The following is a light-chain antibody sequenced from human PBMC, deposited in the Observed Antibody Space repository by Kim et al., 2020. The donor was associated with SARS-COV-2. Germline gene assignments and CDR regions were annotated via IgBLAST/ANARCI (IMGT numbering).Light chain of an antibody. V-gene: IGKV4-1*01. Sequence: ATINCKSSQSVLSSSNNRNFLAWYQQKPGQPPKVLIYWASTRECGVPDRFSGSGSATDFTLTISSLQAEDLAVYFCQQYFSSPYTFGQGTKLEI. CDR1: QSVLSSSNNRNF. CDR3: QQYFSSPYT. CDR2: WAS. J-gene: IGKJ2*01.